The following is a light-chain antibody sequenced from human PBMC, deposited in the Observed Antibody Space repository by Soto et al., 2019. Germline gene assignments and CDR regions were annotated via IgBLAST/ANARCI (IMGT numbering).Light chain of an antibody. CDR3: QQYWRSPLLYP. V-gene: IGKV3-20*01. CDR1: QSVTSNF. Sequence: ENVLTQSPGTLSLSPGERATLSCRASQSVTSNFLAWYQQKPGQAPRLLIYGASTRAAGVPDRFRGSGSETDFTLTITRLVPEDFAVYYCQQYWRSPLLYPVGQGTKLRVK. CDR2: GAS. J-gene: IGKJ2*01.